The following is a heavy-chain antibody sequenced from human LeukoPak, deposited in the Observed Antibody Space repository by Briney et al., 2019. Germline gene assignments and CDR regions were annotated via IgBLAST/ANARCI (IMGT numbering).Heavy chain of an antibody. CDR2: IKQDGSEK. CDR3: ARGQGYDFWSGYFDY. CDR1: GFTFSSYW. J-gene: IGHJ4*02. Sequence: GGSLRLSCAASGFTFSSYWMSWVRQAPGKGLEWVANIKQDGSEKYYVDSVKGRFTISRDNAKNSLYLQMNSLRAEDTAVYYCARGQGYDFWSGYFDYWGQGTLVTASS. D-gene: IGHD3-3*01. V-gene: IGHV3-7*01.